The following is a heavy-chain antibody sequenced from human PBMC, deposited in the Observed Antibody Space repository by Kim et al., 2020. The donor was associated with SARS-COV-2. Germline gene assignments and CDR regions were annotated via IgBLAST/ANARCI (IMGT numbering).Heavy chain of an antibody. V-gene: IGHV6-1*01. CDR3: ARVHSSTWKIDY. J-gene: IGHJ4*02. Sequence: EYAVSVKKRMTIKPDTSKNYFSLQLDSVTPEDTAVYYCARVHSSTWKIDYWGQGTLVTVSS. D-gene: IGHD2-2*01.